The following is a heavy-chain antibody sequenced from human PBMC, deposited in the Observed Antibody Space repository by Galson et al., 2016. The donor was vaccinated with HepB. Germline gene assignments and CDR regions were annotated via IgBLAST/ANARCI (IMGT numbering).Heavy chain of an antibody. V-gene: IGHV2-5*01. CDR1: GFSLNTIGVG. Sequence: PALVKPTQTLTLTCTFSGFSLNTIGVGVGWIRQPPGKALEWLALIYWNDDKRYSPSLKSRLTIAKVTSKNQVVLTMTNMDPVDTGTYYCAHKTSVGSTNWVDPGGHGTLVTVSS. D-gene: IGHD5/OR15-5a*01. J-gene: IGHJ5*02. CDR3: AHKTSVGSTNWVDP. CDR2: IYWNDDK.